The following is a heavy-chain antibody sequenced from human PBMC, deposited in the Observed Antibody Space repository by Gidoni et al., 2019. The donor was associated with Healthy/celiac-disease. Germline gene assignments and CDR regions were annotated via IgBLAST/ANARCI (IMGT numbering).Heavy chain of an antibody. V-gene: IGHV3-23*01. CDR3: AKYYDIASMDYYYGMDV. CDR1: GFLFSSYA. CDR2: ISGSGGST. Sequence: EVQLLVSGGGLVQPGGSLRLSCSASGFLFSSYAMSWVRQAPGKGLEWVSVISGSGGSTYYADSVKGRFTSSRDNSKNTLYLQMNSLRAEDTAVYYCAKYYDIASMDYYYGMDVWGQGTTVTVSS. J-gene: IGHJ6*02. D-gene: IGHD3-9*01.